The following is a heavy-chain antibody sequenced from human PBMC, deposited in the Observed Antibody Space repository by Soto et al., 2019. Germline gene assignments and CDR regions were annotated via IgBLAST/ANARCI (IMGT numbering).Heavy chain of an antibody. J-gene: IGHJ3*02. CDR3: ARGPQFTDAFDI. V-gene: IGHV3-53*04. CDR1: GFTVSSNY. D-gene: IGHD3-16*01. CDR2: IYSGGST. Sequence: GGSLRLSCAASGFTVSSNYMSWVRQAPGKGLEWVSVIYSGGSTYYADSVKGRFTSYRHNSKNTLYLQMNSLRAEDTAVYYCARGPQFTDAFDIWGQGTMVTVSS.